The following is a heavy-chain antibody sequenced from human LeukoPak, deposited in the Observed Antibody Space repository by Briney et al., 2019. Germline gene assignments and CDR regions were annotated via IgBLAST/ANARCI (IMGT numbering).Heavy chain of an antibody. CDR2: ISYDGSNK. V-gene: IGHV3-30*18. CDR1: GFAFSSYG. CDR3: AKTRYYYDSSQNFDY. J-gene: IGHJ4*02. Sequence: PGRSLRLSCAASGFAFSSYGMHWVRQAPGKGLEWVAVISYDGSNKYYADSVKGRFTISRDNSKNTLYLQMNSLRAEDTAVYYCAKTRYYYDSSQNFDYWGQGTLVTVSS. D-gene: IGHD3-22*01.